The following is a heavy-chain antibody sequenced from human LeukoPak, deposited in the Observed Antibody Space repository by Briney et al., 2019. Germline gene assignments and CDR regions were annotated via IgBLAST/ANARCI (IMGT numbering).Heavy chain of an antibody. J-gene: IGHJ6*03. D-gene: IGHD2-2*01. CDR1: GGSISIGY. CDR2: IYNRGNI. CDR3: VRNAHMDL. Sequence: SETLSLTCTLSGGSISIGYWSGIRQPPGKGLEGIGYIYNRGNINYNPSVKRRVAMSVDTSRNQLSLKLSSVTAADTAVYYCVRNAHMDLWGKGTTVIVSS. V-gene: IGHV4-59*13.